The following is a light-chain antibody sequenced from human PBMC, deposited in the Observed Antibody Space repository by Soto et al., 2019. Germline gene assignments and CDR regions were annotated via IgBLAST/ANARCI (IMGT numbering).Light chain of an antibody. CDR1: SRDVDAYDF. CDR2: EVS. V-gene: IGLV2-11*01. Sequence: QSVLTQPRSVSGSPGQSVAISCTGTSRDVDAYDFDSWYQHHPGKAPKLIISEVSKRPSGVSHRFSGSKSGNTASLTISGLQAEDEADYFCCSFAGSFYVFGTGTKLTVL. J-gene: IGLJ1*01. CDR3: CSFAGSFYV.